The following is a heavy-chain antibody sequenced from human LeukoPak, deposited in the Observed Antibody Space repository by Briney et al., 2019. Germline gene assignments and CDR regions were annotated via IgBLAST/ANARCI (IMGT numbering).Heavy chain of an antibody. CDR2: ISYDGSNI. J-gene: IGHJ4*02. CDR1: GFTFSNYG. Sequence: GGSLRLSCAASGFTFSNYGMHWVRQAPGKGLEWVAVISYDGSNIYYADSVKGRFTIPRDNAKNSLYLQMNSLRVEDTAVYYCTRDSGRFRLDYWGQGILVTVSS. CDR3: TRDSGRFRLDY. D-gene: IGHD6-19*01. V-gene: IGHV3-30*03.